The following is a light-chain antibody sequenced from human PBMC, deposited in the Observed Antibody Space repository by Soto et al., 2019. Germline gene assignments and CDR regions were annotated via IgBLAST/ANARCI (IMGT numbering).Light chain of an antibody. CDR3: AAWDDSLNGPV. J-gene: IGLJ3*02. Sequence: QSLPTQPPSASATPGLRVTITFFGSYSNFGSNPVTWSRQLPRKSLKLLIDNKDQRPSRVPGRYSVTKSGTSATLAISGLQSDDEADYYCAAWDDSLNGPVFGGGTKLTVL. CDR2: NKD. V-gene: IGLV1-44*01. CDR1: YSNFGSNP.